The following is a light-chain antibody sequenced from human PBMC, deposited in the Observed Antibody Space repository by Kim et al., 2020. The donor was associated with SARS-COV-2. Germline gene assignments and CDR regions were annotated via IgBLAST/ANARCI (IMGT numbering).Light chain of an antibody. CDR1: QSVSSSY. V-gene: IGKV3-20*01. CDR2: GAS. CDR3: QQYGSSPLT. J-gene: IGKJ4*01. Sequence: STGESATLSCRASQSVSSSYLAWYQQKPGQAPRLIIYGASSRATGIPDRFSGSGSGTDFTLTISRLEPEDFAVYYCQQYGSSPLTFGGGTKVDIK.